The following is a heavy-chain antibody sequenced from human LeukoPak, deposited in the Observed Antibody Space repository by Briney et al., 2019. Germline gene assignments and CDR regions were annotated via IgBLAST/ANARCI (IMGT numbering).Heavy chain of an antibody. J-gene: IGHJ5*02. D-gene: IGHD3-22*01. V-gene: IGHV3-7*01. Sequence: GGSLRLSCAASGFTFSSYWMSWVRQAPGKGLEWVANIKQDGSEKCYVDSVKGRFTISRDNAKNSLYLQMNSLRAEDTAVYYCARLHYIYYDRDNWFDPWGQGTLVTVSS. CDR2: IKQDGSEK. CDR3: ARLHYIYYDRDNWFDP. CDR1: GFTFSSYW.